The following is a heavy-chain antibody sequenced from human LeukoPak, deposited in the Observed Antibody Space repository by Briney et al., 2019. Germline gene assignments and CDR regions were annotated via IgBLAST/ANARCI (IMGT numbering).Heavy chain of an antibody. CDR3: AKYSQTREPSDY. J-gene: IGHJ4*02. CDR1: GFTFDTYA. V-gene: IGHV3-23*01. D-gene: IGHD6-13*01. CDR2: IDKSGGNI. Sequence: PGGSLRLSCAASGFTFDTYAMTWVRQAPGKGLEWVSVIDKSGGNIHYLDSAKGRFTISRDNSKNTLYLQMNNLRVEDTAVYYCAKYSQTREPSDYWGQGTWVAVSS.